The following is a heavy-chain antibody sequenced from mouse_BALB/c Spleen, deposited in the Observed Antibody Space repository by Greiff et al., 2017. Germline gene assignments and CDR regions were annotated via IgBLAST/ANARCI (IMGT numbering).Heavy chain of an antibody. J-gene: IGHJ2*01. CDR1: GFNINDYY. V-gene: IGHV14-4*02. CDR3: NALGLLDY. CDR2: IDPENGDT. Sequence: EVQLQQSGAELVRSGASVKLSCTASGFNINDYYMHWVKQRSEQGLEWIGWIDPENGDTEYAPKFQGKATMTADTSSNTAYLQLSSLTSEDTAVYYCNALGLLDYWGQGTTLTVSS. D-gene: IGHD4-1*01.